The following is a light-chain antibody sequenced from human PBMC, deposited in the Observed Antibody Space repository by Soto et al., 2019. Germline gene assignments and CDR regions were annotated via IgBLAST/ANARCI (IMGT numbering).Light chain of an antibody. CDR2: EGS. CDR3: CSYAGTLYV. J-gene: IGLJ1*01. Sequence: QSVLTQPASVSGSPGQSITISCTGTSSDVVSYNLVSWYQQHPGKAPKLMIYEGSKRPSVVSNRFSGSKSGNTASLTISGLQAEDEADYYCCSYAGTLYVFGTGTKLTVL. CDR1: SSDVVSYNL. V-gene: IGLV2-23*01.